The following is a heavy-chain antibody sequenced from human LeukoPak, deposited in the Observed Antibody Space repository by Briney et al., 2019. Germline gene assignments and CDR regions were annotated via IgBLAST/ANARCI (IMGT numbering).Heavy chain of an antibody. J-gene: IGHJ3*02. Sequence: GGSLRLSCAASGFTVSSNYMSWVRQAPGKGLEWVSVIYSGGSTYYADSVKGRFTISRDNSKNTLYLQMNSLRAEDTAVYYCARSGVCDSSGYLDAFDIWGQGTMVTVSS. CDR3: ARSGVCDSSGYLDAFDI. CDR2: IYSGGST. CDR1: GFTVSSNY. V-gene: IGHV3-66*01. D-gene: IGHD3-22*01.